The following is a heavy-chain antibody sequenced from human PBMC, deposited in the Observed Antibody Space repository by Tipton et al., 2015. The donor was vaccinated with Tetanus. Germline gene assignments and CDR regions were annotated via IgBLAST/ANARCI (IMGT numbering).Heavy chain of an antibody. D-gene: IGHD3-9*01. CDR1: GFTFDDYA. Sequence: RSLRLSCAASGFTFDDYAMHWVRQAPGKGLEWVAGLSWNSNIIAYADSVKGRFTISRDNAKNSLYFQMNSLRPDDTAFYYCAKDSRTGWLSFTHFDYWGQGIPVTVSS. CDR2: LSWNSNII. J-gene: IGHJ4*02. V-gene: IGHV3-9*01. CDR3: AKDSRTGWLSFTHFDY.